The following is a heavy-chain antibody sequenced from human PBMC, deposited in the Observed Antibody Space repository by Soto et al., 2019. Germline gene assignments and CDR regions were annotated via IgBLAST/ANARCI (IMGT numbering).Heavy chain of an antibody. J-gene: IGHJ6*02. CDR2: ITPVFGTP. CDR3: ARDLPSLEVRSYGMYV. Sequence: QVQLVQSGAEVKKPGSSVKVSCKVSGGTFSSYRFSWVRQAPGQGLEWMGGITPVFGTPDYAQKFQGRVTVTADRSTNTAYMELSRLTSEDTAVYYCARDLPSLEVRSYGMYVWGQGTTVTVSS. V-gene: IGHV1-69*06. D-gene: IGHD3-10*01. CDR1: GGTFSSYR.